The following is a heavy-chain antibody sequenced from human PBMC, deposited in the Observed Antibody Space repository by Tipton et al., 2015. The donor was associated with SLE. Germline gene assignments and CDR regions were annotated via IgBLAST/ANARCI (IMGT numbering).Heavy chain of an antibody. D-gene: IGHD3-3*01. CDR2: ISYDGSNK. J-gene: IGHJ3*02. CDR1: GFTFSSYA. Sequence: SLRLSCPASGFTFSSYAMHWVRQAPGKGLEWVAVISYDGSNKYYADSVKGRFTISRDNSKNTLYLQMNSLRAEDTAVYYCAREGVFLEAFGIWGQGTMVTVSS. CDR3: AREGVFLEAFGI. V-gene: IGHV3-30*04.